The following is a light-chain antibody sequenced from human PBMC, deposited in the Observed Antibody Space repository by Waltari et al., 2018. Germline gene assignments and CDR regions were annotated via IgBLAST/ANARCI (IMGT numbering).Light chain of an antibody. V-gene: IGLV3-1*01. CDR1: RLGAKY. J-gene: IGLJ2*01. CDR2: QNN. CDR3: QAWDISTVV. Sequence: SYELTQPPSVSVSPGQTVSISCSGDRLGAKYACWYQQKPGQSPVLVIYQNNKRPSGIPERFSASNSGNTATLTISGTQAMDEADYFCQAWDISTVVFGGGTKLTVL.